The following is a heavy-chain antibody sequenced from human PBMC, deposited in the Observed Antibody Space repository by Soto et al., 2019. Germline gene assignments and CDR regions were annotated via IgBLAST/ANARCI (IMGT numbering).Heavy chain of an antibody. J-gene: IGHJ6*02. D-gene: IGHD3-10*01. V-gene: IGHV1-2*02. Sequence: ASVKVSCKASGYTFTGYYMHWVRQAPGQGLEWMGWINPNSGGTNHAQKFQGRVTMTRDTSISTAYMELSRLRSDDTAVYYCARGQLVWYGDLTPYHRDMDVWGQGTTVTVSS. CDR1: GYTFTGYY. CDR3: ARGQLVWYGDLTPYHRDMDV. CDR2: INPNSGGT.